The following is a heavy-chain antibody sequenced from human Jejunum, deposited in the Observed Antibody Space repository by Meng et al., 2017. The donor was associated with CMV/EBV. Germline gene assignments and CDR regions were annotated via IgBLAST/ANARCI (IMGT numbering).Heavy chain of an antibody. V-gene: IGHV1-2*02. Sequence: YTFTSYYIHWVRQAPGQGLEWMGWINPNSGGTNYAQKFQGRVSMTSDTSVSTAYMELTSLISDDTAIYYCAALVGGTILDFSYGLDVWGQGTTVTVSS. CDR3: AALVGGTILDFSYGLDV. CDR2: INPNSGGT. J-gene: IGHJ6*02. D-gene: IGHD1-26*01. CDR1: YTFTSYY.